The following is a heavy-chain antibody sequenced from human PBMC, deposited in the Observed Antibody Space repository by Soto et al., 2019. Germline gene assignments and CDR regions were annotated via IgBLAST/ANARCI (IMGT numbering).Heavy chain of an antibody. V-gene: IGHV3-23*01. J-gene: IGHJ4*02. D-gene: IGHD3-16*01. CDR3: AKDRLAGGFDY. CDR2: ISGSGGST. Sequence: GSLRLSCAASGLTFSSYAMSWVRQAPGKGLEWVSAISGSGGSTYYADSVKGRFTISRDNSRNTVYLQMNSLRADDTAVYYCAKDRLAGGFDYWGQGTLVTVSS. CDR1: GLTFSSYA.